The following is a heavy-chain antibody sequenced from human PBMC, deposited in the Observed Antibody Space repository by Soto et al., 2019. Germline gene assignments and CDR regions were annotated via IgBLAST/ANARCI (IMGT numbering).Heavy chain of an antibody. D-gene: IGHD3-22*01. J-gene: IGHJ4*02. CDR2: IIPIFGTA. CDR1: GGTFSSYA. Sequence: VKVSCKASGGTFSSYAISWVRQAPGQGLEWMGGIIPIFGTANYAQKFQGRVTITADESTSTAYMELSSLRSEDTAVYYCARAPDSSGYPYYFDYWGQGTLVTVSS. CDR3: ARAPDSSGYPYYFDY. V-gene: IGHV1-69*13.